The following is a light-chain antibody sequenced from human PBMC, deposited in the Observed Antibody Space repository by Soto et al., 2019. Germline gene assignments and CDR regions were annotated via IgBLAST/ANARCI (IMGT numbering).Light chain of an antibody. V-gene: IGKV1-39*01. J-gene: IGKJ2*02. CDR2: AAS. CDR3: QQSYSTPPCT. Sequence: DIQMTQSPSSLSASVGDRVTITCRASQSISSYLNWYQQKPGKAPKLLIYAASSLQSGVPSRFSGSRSGTDFTLTIISLQPEDFATYYCQQSYSTPPCTFGQGTKLEIK. CDR1: QSISSY.